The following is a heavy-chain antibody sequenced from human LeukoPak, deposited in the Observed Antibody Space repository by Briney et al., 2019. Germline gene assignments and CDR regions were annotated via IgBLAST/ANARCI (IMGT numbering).Heavy chain of an antibody. V-gene: IGHV4-59*08. D-gene: IGHD1-14*01. CDR2: IYYSGDT. J-gene: IGHJ2*01. CDR1: GGSISSYY. CDR3: ARRGSGASLEYYFDL. Sequence: SETLSLTCTVSGGSISSYYWSWIRQPPGKGLEYIGYIYYSGDTNSNPSLNSRVTISVDTSKNQFSLKLSSVTAADTAVYYCARRGSGASLEYYFDLWGRGTLVTVSS.